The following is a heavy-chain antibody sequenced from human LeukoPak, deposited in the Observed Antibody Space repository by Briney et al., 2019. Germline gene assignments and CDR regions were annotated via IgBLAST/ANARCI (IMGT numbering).Heavy chain of an antibody. J-gene: IGHJ4*02. CDR1: GFTFNNYA. CDR2: ISGSGDYT. Sequence: GGSLRLSCAASGFTFNNYAMSWVRQAPGKGLEWVSSISGSGDYTFYADSVKGRFTISRDNSKDTLYLQMNSRRVEDTAIYYCAKDRPNYYGTDGHYYTRNGDYWGQGTLVTVSS. CDR3: AKDRPNYYGTDGHYYTRNGDY. V-gene: IGHV3-23*01. D-gene: IGHD3-22*01.